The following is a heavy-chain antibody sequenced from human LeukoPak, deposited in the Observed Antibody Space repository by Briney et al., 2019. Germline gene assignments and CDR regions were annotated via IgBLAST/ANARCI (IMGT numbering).Heavy chain of an antibody. D-gene: IGHD1-1*01. J-gene: IGHJ4*02. CDR1: GFTFSSYS. Sequence: GSLRLSCAASGFTFSSYSMNWVRQPPGKGLEWIGEINHSGSTNYKSSLKSRATISVDTSKNQFSLKLNSVTAADTAVYYCARAGFALAPHRGTPFDYWGQGTLVTVSS. V-gene: IGHV4-34*01. CDR3: ARAGFALAPHRGTPFDY. CDR2: INHSGST.